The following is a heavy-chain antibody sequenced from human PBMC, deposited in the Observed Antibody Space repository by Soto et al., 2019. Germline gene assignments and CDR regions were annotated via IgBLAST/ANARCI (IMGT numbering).Heavy chain of an antibody. Sequence: SETQCLTSAVDDGSCSGYDWTWIRQPPGTGLEWIGEINHSGSTNYNPSLKSRVTISVDTSKNQFSLKLTSVTAADTAVYYCGRLLHTNGWSLDSWGQGALVTVSS. CDR1: DGSCSGYD. V-gene: IGHV4-34*01. CDR2: INHSGST. CDR3: GRLLHTNGWSLDS. J-gene: IGHJ4*02. D-gene: IGHD6-19*01.